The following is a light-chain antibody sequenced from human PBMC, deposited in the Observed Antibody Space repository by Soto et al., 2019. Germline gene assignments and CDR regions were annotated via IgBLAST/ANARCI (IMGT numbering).Light chain of an antibody. Sequence: EIVLTQSPATLSLSPGERATLSCRASQSVENYLAWFQQKRGQAPRLLIYDTSNRAAGIPDRFSGSGSGTDFTLTISSLEPEDVAVYYCHQRYISPPLTFGGGTKVEIK. CDR3: HQRYISPPLT. V-gene: IGKV3-11*01. J-gene: IGKJ4*01. CDR1: QSVENY. CDR2: DTS.